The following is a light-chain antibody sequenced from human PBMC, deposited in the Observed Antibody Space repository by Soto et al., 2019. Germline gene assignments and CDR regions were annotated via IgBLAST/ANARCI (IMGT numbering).Light chain of an antibody. V-gene: IGKV1-39*01. CDR2: AAS. J-gene: IGKJ4*01. Sequence: DIQMKQSPTSLSASVGDRGTITCRASQTLDTYLNWFQQRPGQGPKLLIYAASEWHSGVPSRFSGSGSGTDFTLTISILQPEDFATYYCQQSYLTPFTFGGGTKVDIK. CDR1: QTLDTY. CDR3: QQSYLTPFT.